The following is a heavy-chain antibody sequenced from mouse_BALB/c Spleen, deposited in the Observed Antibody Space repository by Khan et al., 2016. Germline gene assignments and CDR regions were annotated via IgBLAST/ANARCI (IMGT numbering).Heavy chain of an antibody. CDR3: ARGDYDGTYYGMDY. CDR1: GYSITNDYA. D-gene: IGHD2-4*01. CDR2: ITYSGST. J-gene: IGHJ4*01. V-gene: IGHV3-2*02. Sequence: EVELVESGPGLVKPSQSLSLTCTVTGYSITNDYAWNWIRQFPGNKLEWMGYITYSGSTSYNPSLRSRISITRDTSKNQFFLQLSSVTTEDTATYYCARGDYDGTYYGMDYWGQGTSVTVSS.